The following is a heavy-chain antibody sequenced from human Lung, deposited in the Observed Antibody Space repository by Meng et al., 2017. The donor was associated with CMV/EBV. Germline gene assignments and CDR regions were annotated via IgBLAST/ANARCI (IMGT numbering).Heavy chain of an antibody. CDR2: INHSGST. CDR3: ARGWAMRYCSSTSCYKGQWYFDL. D-gene: IGHD2-2*02. CDR1: YY. Sequence: YYWSWLRQPPGKGLEWIGEINHSGSTNYNPSLKSRVTISVDTSKNQFSLKLSSVTAADTAVYYCARGWAMRYCSSTSCYKGQWYFDLWGRGTLVTVSS. V-gene: IGHV4-34*01. J-gene: IGHJ2*01.